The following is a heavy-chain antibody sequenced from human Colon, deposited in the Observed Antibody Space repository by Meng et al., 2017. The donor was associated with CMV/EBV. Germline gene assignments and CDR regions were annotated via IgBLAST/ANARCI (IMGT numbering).Heavy chain of an antibody. D-gene: IGHD4-17*01. V-gene: IGHV3-30*02. J-gene: IGHJ4*02. CDR2: IRNDRSYE. Sequence: GGRGGQPGGSLRLSCAASGFTFSSYGMHWLRQAPGKGLEWVTFIRNDRSYEYYADSVQGRFTVSRDNSKNTMYLQMNSLGGDDTAVYYCAKVADYADFVMEYWGQGTLVTVSS. CDR3: AKVADYADFVMEY. CDR1: GFTFSSYG.